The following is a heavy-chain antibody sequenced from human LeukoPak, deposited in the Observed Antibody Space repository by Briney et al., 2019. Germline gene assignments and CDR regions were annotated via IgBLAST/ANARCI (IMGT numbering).Heavy chain of an antibody. CDR1: GGSISSSSYY. D-gene: IGHD2-2*01. CDR3: ARRARYCSSTSCPSWFDP. J-gene: IGHJ5*02. CDR2: IYYSGST. Sequence: PSETLSLTCTVSGGSISSSSYYWGWIRQPPGKGLEWIGSIYYSGSTYYNPSLKSRVTISVDTSKNQFSLKLSSVTAADTAVYYCARRARYCSSTSCPSWFDPWGQGTLVTVSS. V-gene: IGHV4-39*01.